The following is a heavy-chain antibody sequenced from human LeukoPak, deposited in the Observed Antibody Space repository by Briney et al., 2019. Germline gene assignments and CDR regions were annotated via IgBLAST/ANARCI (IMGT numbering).Heavy chain of an antibody. Sequence: QPGGSLRLSCAASGFTFSNFAMTWVRQAPGKGLEWVSSITGSHGPTYNTDSVKGRFTISRDNSQNTLYLQMNSLSAEDTAVYYCTKDPNGDYVGAFDPWGQGILVTVSS. D-gene: IGHD4-17*01. V-gene: IGHV3-23*01. CDR3: TKDPNGDYVGAFDP. CDR2: ITGSHGPT. J-gene: IGHJ5*02. CDR1: GFTFSNFA.